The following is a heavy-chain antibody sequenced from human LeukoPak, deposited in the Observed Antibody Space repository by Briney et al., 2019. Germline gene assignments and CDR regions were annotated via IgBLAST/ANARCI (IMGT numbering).Heavy chain of an antibody. J-gene: IGHJ6*02. CDR2: IFSGGST. V-gene: IGHV3-66*01. CDR3: ARTLYYHSLMDV. Sequence: GGSLGLSCAASGFTVSSNYMSWVRQAPGKGLEWVSVIFSGGSTNYADSVKGRFSISRDNSKNTVYLQMNSLRAEDTAVYYCARTLYYHSLMDVWGQGTTVTVSS. CDR1: GFTVSSNY.